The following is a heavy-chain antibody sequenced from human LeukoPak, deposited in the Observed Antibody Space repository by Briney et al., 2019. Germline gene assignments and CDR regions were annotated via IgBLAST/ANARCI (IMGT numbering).Heavy chain of an antibody. Sequence: GRSLRLSCAASGFTFDDYAMHWVRQAPGKGLEWVSGISWNGGSIGYADSVKGRFTISRDNAKNSLYLQMNSLRAEDTALYYCAKGYCSSTSCSAFDYWGQGTLVTVSS. CDR2: ISWNGGSI. J-gene: IGHJ4*02. CDR3: AKGYCSSTSCSAFDY. D-gene: IGHD2-2*01. V-gene: IGHV3-9*01. CDR1: GFTFDDYA.